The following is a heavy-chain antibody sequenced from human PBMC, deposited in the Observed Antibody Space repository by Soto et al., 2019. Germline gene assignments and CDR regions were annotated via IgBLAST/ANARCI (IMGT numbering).Heavy chain of an antibody. D-gene: IGHD3-10*01. CDR3: ARDLRTGSYSLGYYYYGMDV. V-gene: IGHV1-18*04. J-gene: IGHJ6*02. CDR2: ISAYNGNT. CDR1: GYTFTSYG. Sequence: QVQLVQSGAEVKKPGASVKVSCKASGYTFTSYGISWVRQAPGQGLEWMGWISAYNGNTNYAQKLQGRVTMTTDTSTITPYMELRSLRSDDTAVYYCARDLRTGSYSLGYYYYGMDVSGQGTTVTVSS.